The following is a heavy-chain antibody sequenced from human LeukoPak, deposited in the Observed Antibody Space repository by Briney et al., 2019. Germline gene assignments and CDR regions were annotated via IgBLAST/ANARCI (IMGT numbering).Heavy chain of an antibody. CDR1: GGSFSGYY. Sequence: SETLSLTCAVYGGSFSGYYWSWICQPPGKGLEWIGEINHSGSTNYNPSLKSRVTISVDTSKNQFSLKLSSVTAADTAVYYCARGYGSGSYYKSGWYFDLWGRGTLVTVSS. J-gene: IGHJ2*01. D-gene: IGHD3-10*01. CDR2: INHSGST. V-gene: IGHV4-34*01. CDR3: ARGYGSGSYYKSGWYFDL.